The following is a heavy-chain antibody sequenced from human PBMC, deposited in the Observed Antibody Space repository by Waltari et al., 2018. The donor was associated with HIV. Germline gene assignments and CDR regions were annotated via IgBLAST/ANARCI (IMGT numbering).Heavy chain of an antibody. CDR1: GGIFSIYA. D-gene: IGHD3-22*01. CDR2: IIRILWSA. V-gene: IGHV1-69*12. CDR3: AMGHDYDSNGYYSFDF. Sequence: QVQLVQSGAEVKKTGSSVKVSCRASGGIFSIYAITWVRLPPGQGLEWLGGIIRILWSANYSQKCQGRVTITADESTSTAYMELSSLRSEDTAVYYCAMGHDYDSNGYYSFDFWGQGTLVTVSS. J-gene: IGHJ4*02.